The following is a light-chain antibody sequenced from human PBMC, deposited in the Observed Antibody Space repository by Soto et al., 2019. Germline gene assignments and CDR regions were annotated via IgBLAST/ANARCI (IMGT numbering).Light chain of an antibody. Sequence: EIVLTQSPATLSLSPGERATLSCGASQSVSSSYLAWYQQKPGQAPRLLVYGASGRATGIPVRVSGSGSGTDFTLTNSRLEPEDVAVYSFQQYGSSLWTFGQGTKVDIK. CDR2: GAS. CDR1: QSVSSSY. J-gene: IGKJ1*01. V-gene: IGKV3-20*01. CDR3: QQYGSSLWT.